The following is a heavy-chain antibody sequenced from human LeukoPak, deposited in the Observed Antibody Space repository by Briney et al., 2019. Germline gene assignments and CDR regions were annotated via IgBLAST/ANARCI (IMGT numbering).Heavy chain of an antibody. Sequence: GGSLRLSCAASGFTFSGSAMHWVRQASGKGLEWVCRIRSKANSYAIAYAASVKGRFTISRDDSKNTAYLQMNSLKTENTAVYYCTSFPRGGSYYCDYWGQATLVTVPS. J-gene: IGHJ4*02. V-gene: IGHV3-73*01. CDR2: IRSKANSYAI. D-gene: IGHD1-26*01. CDR3: TSFPRGGSYYCDY. CDR1: GFTFSGSA.